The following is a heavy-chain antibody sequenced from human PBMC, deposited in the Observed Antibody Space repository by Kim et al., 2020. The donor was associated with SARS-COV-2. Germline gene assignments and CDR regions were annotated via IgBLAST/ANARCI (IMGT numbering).Heavy chain of an antibody. J-gene: IGHJ6*02. CDR3: ARCTSIRGVITLPLYYYYYGMDV. CDR2: IIPIFGTA. D-gene: IGHD3-10*01. CDR1: GGTFSSYA. Sequence: SVKVSCKASGGTFSSYAISWVRQAPGQGLEWMGGIIPIFGTANYAQKFQGRVTITADKSTSTAYMELSSLRSEDTAVYYCARCTSIRGVITLPLYYYYYGMDVWGQGTTVTVSS. V-gene: IGHV1-69*06.